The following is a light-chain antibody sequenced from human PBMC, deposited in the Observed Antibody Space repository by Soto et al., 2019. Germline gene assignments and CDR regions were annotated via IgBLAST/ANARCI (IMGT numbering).Light chain of an antibody. J-gene: IGKJ4*01. Sequence: DTQMTQSPSSLSASVGDRVTITCRASQGIRHDLGWYQQKPGKAPKRLMYAASNLQSGVPSRFSGSGSGTEFTLTISSLQPEDFATYYCLQHNSYPLTFGGGTKVEIK. CDR2: AAS. V-gene: IGKV1-17*01. CDR1: QGIRHD. CDR3: LQHNSYPLT.